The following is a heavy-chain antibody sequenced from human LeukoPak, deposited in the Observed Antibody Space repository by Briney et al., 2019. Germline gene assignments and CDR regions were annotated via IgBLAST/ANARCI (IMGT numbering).Heavy chain of an antibody. Sequence: PSETLSLTCTVSGGSISSYYWSWIRQPPGKGLEWIGYIYYSGSTNYNPSLKSRVTISVDTSKNQFSLKLSSVTAADTAVYYCAKWHSGYDYGVMWYDYGMDVWGQGTTVTVS. J-gene: IGHJ6*02. V-gene: IGHV4-59*01. D-gene: IGHD5-12*01. CDR2: IYYSGST. CDR3: AKWHSGYDYGVMWYDYGMDV. CDR1: GGSISSYY.